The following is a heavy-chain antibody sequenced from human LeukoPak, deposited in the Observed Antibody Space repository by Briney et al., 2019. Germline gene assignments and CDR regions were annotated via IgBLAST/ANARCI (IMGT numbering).Heavy chain of an antibody. J-gene: IGHJ4*02. V-gene: IGHV3-48*03. CDR1: GFTFSSYE. D-gene: IGHD2-2*01. Sequence: PGGSLRLSCAASGFTFSSYEMNWVRQAPGKGLEWVSYISSSGSTIYYADSVKGRFTFSRDNAKNSLYLQMNSLRAEDTAVYYCARESTSCDYWGQGTLVTVSS. CDR3: ARESTSCDY. CDR2: ISSSGSTI.